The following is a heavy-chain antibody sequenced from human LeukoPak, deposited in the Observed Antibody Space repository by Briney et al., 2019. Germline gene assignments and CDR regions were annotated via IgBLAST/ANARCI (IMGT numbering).Heavy chain of an antibody. Sequence: GGSLRLSCAASGFTFSTYAMNWVRQAPGKGLEWVSGISGSGGSTYYGDSARGRFTISRDNSKDTLYLQMNTLRVEDTDVYYCGRHAHYDFRSFYTNWFDPWGQGTLVTVSS. CDR1: GFTFSTYA. V-gene: IGHV3-23*01. D-gene: IGHD3-3*01. J-gene: IGHJ5*02. CDR3: GRHAHYDFRSFYTNWFDP. CDR2: ISGSGGST.